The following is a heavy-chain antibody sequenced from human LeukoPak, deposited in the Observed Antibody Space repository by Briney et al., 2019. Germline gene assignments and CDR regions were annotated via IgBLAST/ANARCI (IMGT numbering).Heavy chain of an antibody. CDR1: GYTFTSYG. CDR3: ARGGGRLGYGDKLIDY. CDR2: ISASNGNT. J-gene: IGHJ4*02. V-gene: IGHV1-18*01. D-gene: IGHD4/OR15-4a*01. Sequence: ASVKVSCKASGYTFTSYGISWVRQSPGHRLEWMGWISASNGNTTYAQKLQGRVTMTTDTSTRTAYMELRSLRSDDTAVYYCARGGGRLGYGDKLIDYWGQGTLVTVSS.